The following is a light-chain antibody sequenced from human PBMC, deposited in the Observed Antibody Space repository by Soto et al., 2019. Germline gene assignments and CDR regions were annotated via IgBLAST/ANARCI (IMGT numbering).Light chain of an antibody. CDR3: QQYGSSPLT. J-gene: IGKJ4*01. CDR1: QSVSNY. CDR2: DAS. Sequence: ENVLTQSPATLSLSPGERATLSCRASQSVSNYVAWYQQKPGQAPRLLIYDASNRATGIPARFSGSGSGTDFTLTISRLEPEDFAVYYCQQYGSSPLTFGGGTKVDIK. V-gene: IGKV3-20*01.